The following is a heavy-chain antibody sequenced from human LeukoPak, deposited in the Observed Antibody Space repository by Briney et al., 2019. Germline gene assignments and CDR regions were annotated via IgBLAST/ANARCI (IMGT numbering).Heavy chain of an antibody. J-gene: IGHJ4*02. CDR3: ARGAQYSSSWTDY. CDR2: IHYSGST. CDR1: GGSISTYY. D-gene: IGHD6-13*01. V-gene: IGHV4-59*01. Sequence: SETLSLTCTVSGGSISTYYWSWIRQPPGKGLVWIGYIHYSGSTDYNPSLKSRLTISVDTSKNQFSLKLSSVTAADTAVYYCARGAQYSSSWTDYWGQGTLVTVSS.